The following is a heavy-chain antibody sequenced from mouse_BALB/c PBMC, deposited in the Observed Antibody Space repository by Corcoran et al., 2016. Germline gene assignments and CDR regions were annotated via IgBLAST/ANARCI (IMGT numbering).Heavy chain of an antibody. V-gene: IGHV9-3-1*01. CDR1: GYTFTNYG. D-gene: IGHD2-2*01. J-gene: IGHJ4*01. CDR3: ATMVTMDY. CDR2: INTYTGEP. Sequence: QIQLVQSGPELKKPGETVKISCKASGYTFTNYGMNWVKQAPGKGLKWMGWINTYTGEPTYADDFKGRFAFSLETSASTAYLQINNHKNEDTATYFCATMVTMDYWGQGTSVTVSS.